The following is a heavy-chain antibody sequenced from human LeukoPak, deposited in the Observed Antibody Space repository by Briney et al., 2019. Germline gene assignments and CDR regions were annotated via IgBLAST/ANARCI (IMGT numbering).Heavy chain of an antibody. CDR2: ISGSGVTT. D-gene: IGHD1-26*01. J-gene: IGHJ1*01. V-gene: IGHV3-23*01. Sequence: GRSLRLSCAASGFTVSSNYMSWVRQALGKGLEWVSAISGSGVTTHYAGSVKGRFSISRDNSKNTLYLQMNSLRAEDTALYYCAKKVVVGATSPYSDFQDWGQGTLVTVSS. CDR3: AKKVVVGATSPYSDFQD. CDR1: GFTVSSNY.